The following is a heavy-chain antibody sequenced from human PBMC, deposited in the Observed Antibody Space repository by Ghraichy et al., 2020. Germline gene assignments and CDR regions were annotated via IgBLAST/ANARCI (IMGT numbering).Heavy chain of an antibody. D-gene: IGHD3-22*01. J-gene: IGHJ4*02. Sequence: SQTLSLTCTVSGGSISSSSYYWGWIRQPPGKGLEWIGSIYYSGSTYYNPSLKSRVTISVDTSKNQFSLKLSSVTAADTAVYYCARDSGYYYDSSGYYFRIDPWNNFDYWGQGTLVTVSS. V-gene: IGHV4-39*07. CDR1: GGSISSSSYY. CDR2: IYYSGST. CDR3: ARDSGYYYDSSGYYFRIDPWNNFDY.